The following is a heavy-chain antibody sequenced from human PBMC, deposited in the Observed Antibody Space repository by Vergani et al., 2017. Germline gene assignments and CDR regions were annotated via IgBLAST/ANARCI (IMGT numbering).Heavy chain of an antibody. CDR2: INHSGST. D-gene: IGHD2-2*01. V-gene: IGHV4-34*01. CDR3: ARGGYCSSTSCYIFDY. Sequence: QVQLQQWGAGLLKPSETLSLTCAVYGGSFSGYYWSWIRQPPGKGLEWIGEINHSGSTNYNPSLKSRVTRSVDTSKNQFSLKLSSVTAADTAVYYCARGGYCSSTSCYIFDYWGQGTLVTVSS. CDR1: GGSFSGYY. J-gene: IGHJ4*02.